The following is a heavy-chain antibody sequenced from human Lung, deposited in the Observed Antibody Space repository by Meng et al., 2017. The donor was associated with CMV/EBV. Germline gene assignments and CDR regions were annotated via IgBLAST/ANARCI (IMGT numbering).Heavy chain of an antibody. Sequence: SETLSLTCAVYSGSLTDYFWSWIRQSPEKGLEWIGDISHSGRTNYNPSLKSRVTISVDTSSNQFFLKVSSVTAADTAVYYCARGRTNVDSWGHGTLVTVSS. CDR2: ISHSGRT. J-gene: IGHJ5*01. D-gene: IGHD1-1*01. V-gene: IGHV4-34*01. CDR1: SGSLTDYF. CDR3: ARGRTNVDS.